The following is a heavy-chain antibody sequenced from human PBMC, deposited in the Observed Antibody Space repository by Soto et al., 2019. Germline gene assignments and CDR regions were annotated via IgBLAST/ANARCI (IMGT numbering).Heavy chain of an antibody. CDR1: GGSISSYY. V-gene: IGHV4-59*08. J-gene: IGHJ5*02. Sequence: QVQLQESGPGLVKPSETLSLTCTVSGGSISSYYWSWIRQPPGKGLEWIGYIYYTGSTKYNPSLGSRVTISVDTSRNQFSLKLTSVTAADTAVYYCARHTSSTWSNWFDPWGQGTLVTVSS. CDR3: ARHTSSTWSNWFDP. CDR2: IYYTGST. D-gene: IGHD6-13*01.